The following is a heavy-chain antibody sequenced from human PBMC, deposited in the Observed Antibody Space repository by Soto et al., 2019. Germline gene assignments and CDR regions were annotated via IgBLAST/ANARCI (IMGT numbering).Heavy chain of an antibody. CDR1: GFTFSSYE. CDR3: ARGLLVAAAGRDYYYYYGMDV. D-gene: IGHD6-13*01. V-gene: IGHV3-48*03. CDR2: ISSSGSTI. J-gene: IGHJ6*02. Sequence: PGGSLRLSCAASGFTFSSYEMNWVRQAPGKGLEWVSYISSSGSTIYYADSVKGRFTISRDNAKNSLYLQMNSLRAEDTAVYYCARGLLVAAAGRDYYYYYGMDVWGQGTTVTVSS.